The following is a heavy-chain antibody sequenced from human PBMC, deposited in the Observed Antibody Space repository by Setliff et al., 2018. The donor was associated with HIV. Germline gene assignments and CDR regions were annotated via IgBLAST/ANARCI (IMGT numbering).Heavy chain of an antibody. D-gene: IGHD1-26*01. V-gene: IGHV1-2*06. CDR1: GYTFGYNY. CDR3: SRDVGVPGRGNALDY. Sequence: ASVKVSCKTSGYTFGYNYIHWVRQAPGQGLEWMGRIAPNSGDTKYAQKFEGRVTVTRDTSINTAYMEVSSLRSDDTAVYYCSRDVGVPGRGNALDYWGQGTQVTVSS. CDR2: IAPNSGDT. J-gene: IGHJ4*02.